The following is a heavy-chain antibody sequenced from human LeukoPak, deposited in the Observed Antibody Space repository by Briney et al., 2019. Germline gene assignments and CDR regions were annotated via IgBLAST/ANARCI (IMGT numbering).Heavy chain of an antibody. CDR3: ARDLRDGYNSEHPSEGYYYYMDV. CDR2: ISSNGGST. Sequence: PGGSLRLSCAASGFTFSSYAMHWVRQAPGKGLEYVSAISSNGGSTYYANSVKGRFTISRDNSKNTLYLQMGSLRAEDMAVYYCARDLRDGYNSEHPSEGYYYYMDVWGKGTTVTVSS. J-gene: IGHJ6*03. V-gene: IGHV3-64*01. CDR1: GFTFSSYA. D-gene: IGHD5-24*01.